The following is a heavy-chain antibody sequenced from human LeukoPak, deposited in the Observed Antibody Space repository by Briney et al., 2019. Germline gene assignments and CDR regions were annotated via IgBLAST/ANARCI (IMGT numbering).Heavy chain of an antibody. Sequence: ASVKVSCKTSGYFFTAFYIHWVRQAPGQGLEWMGWIHPRRGDTNYAQKFQGRVTMTRDTSISTAYLDLSSLRSDDTAVYYCAREVVLVPATTTYNWFDPWGQGTLVTVSS. CDR1: GYFFTAFY. CDR3: AREVVLVPATTTYNWFDP. CDR2: IHPRRGDT. V-gene: IGHV1-2*02. J-gene: IGHJ5*02. D-gene: IGHD2-2*01.